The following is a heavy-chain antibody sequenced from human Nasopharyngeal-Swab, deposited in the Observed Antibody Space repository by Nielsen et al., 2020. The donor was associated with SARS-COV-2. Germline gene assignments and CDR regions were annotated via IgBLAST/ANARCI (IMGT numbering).Heavy chain of an antibody. CDR2: ISSSSSYM. CDR1: GFTSSSYS. Sequence: GESLKISCAASGFTSSSYSMNWVRQAPGKGLEWVSSISSSSSYMYYADSVKGRFTISRDNAKNSLYLQMNSLRAEDTAVYYCARDRENVWGSYRVPLLDYWGQGTLVTVSS. D-gene: IGHD3-16*02. V-gene: IGHV3-21*01. J-gene: IGHJ4*02. CDR3: ARDRENVWGSYRVPLLDY.